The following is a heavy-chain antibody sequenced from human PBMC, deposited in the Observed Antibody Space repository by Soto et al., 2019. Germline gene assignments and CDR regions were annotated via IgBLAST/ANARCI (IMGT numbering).Heavy chain of an antibody. CDR3: ACGSSSWSGDYYYMDV. V-gene: IGHV1-18*01. CDR1: GYTFTSYG. CDR2: ISAYNGNT. J-gene: IGHJ6*03. D-gene: IGHD6-13*01. Sequence: GASVKVSCKASGYTFTSYGISWVRQAPGQGLEWMGWISAYNGNTNYAQKLQGRVTMTTDTSTSTAYMELRSLRSDDTAVYYCACGSSSWSGDYYYMDVWGKGTTVTVSS.